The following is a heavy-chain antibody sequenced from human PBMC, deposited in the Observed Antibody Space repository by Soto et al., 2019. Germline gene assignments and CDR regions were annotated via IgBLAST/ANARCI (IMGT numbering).Heavy chain of an antibody. V-gene: IGHV1-2*02. CDR2: INPNSGGT. J-gene: IGHJ6*02. CDR3: ARSSYYDFWSGFSRPVYYYGMDV. Sequence: AAVKVSCKASGYTFTGYYMHGVRQAPGQGREWMGWINPNSGGTNYAQKFQGRVTMTRDTSISTAYMELSRLRSDDTAVYYCARSSYYDFWSGFSRPVYYYGMDVWGQGTTVTVSS. CDR1: GYTFTGYY. D-gene: IGHD3-3*01.